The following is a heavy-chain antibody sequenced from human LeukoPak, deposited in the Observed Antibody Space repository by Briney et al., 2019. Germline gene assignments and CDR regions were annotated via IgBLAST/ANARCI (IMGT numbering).Heavy chain of an antibody. J-gene: IGHJ4*02. Sequence: SETLSLTCTVSGGSISSYYWSWIRQPPGKGLEWIGEINHSGSTNYNPSLKSRVTISVDTSKNQFSLKLSSVTAADTAVYYCARTLDYGDSWGQGTLVTVSS. CDR3: ARTLDYGDS. V-gene: IGHV4-34*01. CDR1: GGSISSYY. CDR2: INHSGST.